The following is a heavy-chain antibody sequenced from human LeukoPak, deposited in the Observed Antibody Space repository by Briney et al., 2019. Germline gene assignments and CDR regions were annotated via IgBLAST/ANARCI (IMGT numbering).Heavy chain of an antibody. CDR2: LNPNSGGT. CDR1: GYSFTDYY. J-gene: IGHJ4*02. Sequence: ASVKVSCKASGYSFTDYYMHWVRQAPGQGLEWMGWLNPNSGGTKYAQKFQGRVTMTSDTSINTAYMELSRLRSDDTAVYYCARDPGANYFDYWGQGTLVTVSS. D-gene: IGHD7-27*01. V-gene: IGHV1-2*02. CDR3: ARDPGANYFDY.